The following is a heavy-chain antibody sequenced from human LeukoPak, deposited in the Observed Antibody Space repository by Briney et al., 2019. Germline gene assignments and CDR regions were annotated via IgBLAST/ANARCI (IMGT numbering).Heavy chain of an antibody. CDR1: GFTFSTYG. J-gene: IGHJ4*02. CDR3: ARELYYYDSGNYYLVY. CDR2: ISYGGSNT. D-gene: IGHD3-10*01. V-gene: IGHV3-30*03. Sequence: PGRSLRLSCAASGFTFSTYGMHWVRQAPGKGLEWVAIISYGGSNTYYADSVKGRFTISGDNPKNTLYLQMNSLRAEDTAVYFCARELYYYDSGNYYLVYWGQGTLVTVSS.